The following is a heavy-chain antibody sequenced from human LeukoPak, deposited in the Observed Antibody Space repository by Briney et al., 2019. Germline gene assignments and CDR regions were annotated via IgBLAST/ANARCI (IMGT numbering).Heavy chain of an antibody. CDR1: GFTFSSYW. D-gene: IGHD5-12*01. Sequence: PGGSLRLSCAASGFTFSSYWMSWVRQAPGKGLEWVANIKQDGSEKYYVDSVKGRFTISRDNAKNSLYLQMNSLRAEDTAVYYCARFVDIVATPNWFDPWGQGTLVTVSS. CDR3: ARFVDIVATPNWFDP. V-gene: IGHV3-7*05. CDR2: IKQDGSEK. J-gene: IGHJ5*02.